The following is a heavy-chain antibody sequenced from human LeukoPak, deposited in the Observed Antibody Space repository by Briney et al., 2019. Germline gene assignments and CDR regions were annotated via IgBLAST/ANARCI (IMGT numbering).Heavy chain of an antibody. CDR2: ISGSGGST. CDR3: AKDPFWGLNEESKYFDY. CDR1: GFTSIAYA. J-gene: IGHJ4*02. D-gene: IGHD7-27*01. Sequence: PGGSLRLSCVGSGFTSIAYALTWARQAPGKGLEWVSAISGSGGSTYYVDSVKGRFTISRDSSKNTLYLQMNSLRAEDTAVYYCAKDPFWGLNEESKYFDYWGQGTLVTVSS. V-gene: IGHV3-23*01.